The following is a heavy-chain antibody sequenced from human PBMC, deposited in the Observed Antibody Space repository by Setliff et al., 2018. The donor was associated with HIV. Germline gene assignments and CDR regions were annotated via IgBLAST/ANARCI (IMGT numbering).Heavy chain of an antibody. CDR2: ISIGSGGAI. Sequence: PGGSLRLSCAASGFTFRNYKFNWVRQAPGRGLEWVSSISIGSGGAIDYADSVQCRFTISRDNSKNSLYLQMNSLRVEDTAVYYCARDYRYYNLYNGSPVYGMDVWGQGTTVTVSS. CDR3: ARDYRYYNLYNGSPVYGMDV. D-gene: IGHD3-3*01. CDR1: GFTFRNYK. V-gene: IGHV3-48*03. J-gene: IGHJ6*02.